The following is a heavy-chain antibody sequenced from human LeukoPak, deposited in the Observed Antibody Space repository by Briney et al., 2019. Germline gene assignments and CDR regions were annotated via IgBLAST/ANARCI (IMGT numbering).Heavy chain of an antibody. V-gene: IGHV3-66*01. D-gene: IGHD3-10*01. CDR1: GFTFSTTY. J-gene: IGHJ4*02. Sequence: GGSLRLSCAASGFTFSTTYMTWVRQAPGKGPEWVSIIYSGGSTDYADSVKGRFTISRDNSKNTLSLQMNSLRAEDTAVYYCATRGLYYYASGTYLGYWGQGTLVTVSS. CDR2: IYSGGST. CDR3: ATRGLYYYASGTYLGY.